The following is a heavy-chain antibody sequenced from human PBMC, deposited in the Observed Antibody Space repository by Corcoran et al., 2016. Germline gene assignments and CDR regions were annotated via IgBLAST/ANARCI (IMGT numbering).Heavy chain of an antibody. CDR2: IIPIFGTA. J-gene: IGHJ5*02. D-gene: IGHD1-26*01. Sequence: QVQLVQSGAEVKKPGSSVKVSCKASGGTFSSYAISWVRQAPGQGLEWMGGIIPIFGTANYAQKFQGRVTITADESTSTAYRERSSLRSEDTAGYYWAREGVGATGNWFDPWGQGTLVTVSS. CDR3: AREGVGATGNWFDP. V-gene: IGHV1-69*01. CDR1: GGTFSSYA.